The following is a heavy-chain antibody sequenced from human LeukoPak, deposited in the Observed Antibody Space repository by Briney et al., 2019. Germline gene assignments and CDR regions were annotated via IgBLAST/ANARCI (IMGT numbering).Heavy chain of an antibody. J-gene: IGHJ5*02. CDR3: SREVGATGFDP. V-gene: IGHV3-48*04. Sequence: GGSLRLSCAASGFTFSSYSMNWVRQAPGKGLEWVSYINSDSSSIHYADSVKGRFTISRDNAKNSLYLQMNSLRAEDTAVYYCSREVGATGFDPWGQGTVVTVS. CDR1: GFTFSSYS. D-gene: IGHD1-26*01. CDR2: INSDSSSI.